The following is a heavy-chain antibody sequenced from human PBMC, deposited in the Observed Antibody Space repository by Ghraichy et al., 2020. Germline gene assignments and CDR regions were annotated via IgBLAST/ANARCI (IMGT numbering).Heavy chain of an antibody. CDR1: GGSISSSSYY. V-gene: IGHV4-39*07. CDR2: IYYSGST. D-gene: IGHD6-13*01. Sequence: SETLSLTCTVSGGSISSSSYYWGWIRQPPGKGLEWIGSIYYSGSTYYNPSLKSRVTISVDTSKNQFSLKLSSVTAADTAVYYCARGSPSSSWSSDDYWGQGTLVTVSS. CDR3: ARGSPSSSWSSDDY. J-gene: IGHJ4*02.